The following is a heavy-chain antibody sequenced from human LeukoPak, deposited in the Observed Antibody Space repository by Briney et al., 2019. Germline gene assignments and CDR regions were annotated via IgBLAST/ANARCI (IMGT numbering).Heavy chain of an antibody. J-gene: IGHJ1*01. Sequence: GASVKVSCKASGYTFTSYGISWVRQAPGRGLEWMGWISAYNGNTNYAQKLQGRVTMTTDTSTSTAYMELRSLRSDDTAVYYCARDRLAAAGTDFQHWGQGTLVTVSS. CDR1: GYTFTSYG. V-gene: IGHV1-18*01. CDR3: ARDRLAAAGTDFQH. D-gene: IGHD6-13*01. CDR2: ISAYNGNT.